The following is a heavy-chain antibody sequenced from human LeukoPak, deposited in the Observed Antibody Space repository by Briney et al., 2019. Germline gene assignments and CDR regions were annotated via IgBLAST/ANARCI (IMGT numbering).Heavy chain of an antibody. Sequence: SETLSLTCGVYGGSFSGYYWSWIRQPPGKGLEWIGEINHSGSTNYNPSLKSRVTISVDTSKNQFSLNLSSVTAADTALYYCARGIPATVFDYWRQGTLVTVSS. CDR3: ARGIPATVFDY. J-gene: IGHJ4*02. CDR2: INHSGST. D-gene: IGHD2-15*01. CDR1: GGSFSGYY. V-gene: IGHV4-34*01.